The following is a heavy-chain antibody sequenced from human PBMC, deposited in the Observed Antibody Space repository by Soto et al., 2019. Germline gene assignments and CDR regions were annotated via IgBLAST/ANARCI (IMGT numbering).Heavy chain of an antibody. CDR1: GVSISSSRYY. V-gene: IGHV4-39*01. CDR3: ARGLKELRINGMDV. Sequence: SETLSLICTVSGVSISSSRYYWGWIRQPPRKGLEWIGSIYYSGSTYYTPSLKSRVTISVDTSKNQFSLKLSSVTAADTAVYYCARGLKELRINGMDVWGKGTTVTVSS. D-gene: IGHD1-7*01. J-gene: IGHJ6*04. CDR2: IYYSGST.